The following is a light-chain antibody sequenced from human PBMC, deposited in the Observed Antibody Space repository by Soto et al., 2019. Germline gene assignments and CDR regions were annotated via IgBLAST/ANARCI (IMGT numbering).Light chain of an antibody. CDR2: DAS. J-gene: IGKJ1*01. V-gene: IGKV1-5*01. CDR3: QQYNSYSGT. CDR1: QSINGR. Sequence: DIQMTQSPSTLSASVGDRVTITCRASQSINGRLAWYQQKPGKAPKLLIYDASSLESGVPSRFSGSGSGTEFTLTISSLQPDDFATYYCQQYNSYSGTFGQGTKVDIK.